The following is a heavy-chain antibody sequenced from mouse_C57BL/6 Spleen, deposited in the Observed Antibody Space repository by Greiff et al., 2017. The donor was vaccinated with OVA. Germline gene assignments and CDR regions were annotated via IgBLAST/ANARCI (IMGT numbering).Heavy chain of an antibody. D-gene: IGHD1-1*01. CDR2: INPSNGGT. J-gene: IGHJ1*03. Sequence: QVQLQQPGTELVKPGASVKLSCKASGYTFTSYWMHWVKQRPGQGLEWIGNINPSNGGTNYNEKFKSKATLTVDKSSSTAYMQLSILTSEDSAVYYGARVRFSTAVVATDFDDWGTGTTVTVSS. CDR1: GYTFTSYW. V-gene: IGHV1-53*01. CDR3: ARVRFSTAVVATDFDD.